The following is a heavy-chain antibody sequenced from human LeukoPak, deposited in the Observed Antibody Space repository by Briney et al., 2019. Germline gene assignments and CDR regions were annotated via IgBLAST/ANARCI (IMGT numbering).Heavy chain of an antibody. V-gene: IGHV4-34*01. Sequence: SETLSLTCAVYGGSFSGYYWSWIRQPPGKGLEWIGEINHSGSTNCNPSLKSRVTISVDTSKNQFSLKLSSVTAADTAVYYCARGAMVRGVMTLRWFDPWGQGTLVTVSS. D-gene: IGHD3-10*01. CDR2: INHSGST. CDR3: ARGAMVRGVMTLRWFDP. J-gene: IGHJ5*02. CDR1: GGSFSGYY.